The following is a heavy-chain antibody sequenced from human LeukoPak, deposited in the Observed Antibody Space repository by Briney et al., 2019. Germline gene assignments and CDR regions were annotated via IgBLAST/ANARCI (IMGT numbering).Heavy chain of an antibody. Sequence: PGGSLRLSCAASGFTVSSNYMSWVRQAPGKGLEWVSVIYSGGSTYYADSVKGRFTISRDNSKNTLYLQMNSLRVEDTAVYYCAKVPDSSGWYYFGYWGQGTLVTVSS. CDR2: IYSGGST. CDR1: GFTVSSNY. V-gene: IGHV3-66*01. CDR3: AKVPDSSGWYYFGY. J-gene: IGHJ4*02. D-gene: IGHD6-19*01.